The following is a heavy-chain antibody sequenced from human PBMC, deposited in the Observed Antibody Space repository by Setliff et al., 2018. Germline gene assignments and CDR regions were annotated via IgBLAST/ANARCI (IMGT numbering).Heavy chain of an antibody. CDR1: GYTFTTHG. V-gene: IGHV1-18*01. D-gene: IGHD2-15*01. CDR3: ARDWFCSGGDCYNRQLEYFQH. CDR2: ISTDDGDT. Sequence: ASVKVSCKASGYTFTTHGISWVRQAPGQGLEWMGWISTDDGDTNFAQKFQGRVTLTTDTSTGTAYMELRSLTFDDTAVYYCARDWFCSGGDCYNRQLEYFQHWGQGTLVTVSS. J-gene: IGHJ1*01.